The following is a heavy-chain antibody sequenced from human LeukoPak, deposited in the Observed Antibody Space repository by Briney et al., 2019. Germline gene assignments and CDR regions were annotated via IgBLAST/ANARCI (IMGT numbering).Heavy chain of an antibody. Sequence: PSETLSLTCTVSGGSISSSSYYWGWIRQPPGKGLEWIGSIYYSGSTYYNPSLKSRVTISVDTSKNQFSLKLSSVTAADTAVYYCARDREYCGGDCHAFDIWGQGTMVTVSS. J-gene: IGHJ3*02. CDR3: ARDREYCGGDCHAFDI. CDR1: GGSISSSSYY. V-gene: IGHV4-39*07. CDR2: IYYSGST. D-gene: IGHD2-21*02.